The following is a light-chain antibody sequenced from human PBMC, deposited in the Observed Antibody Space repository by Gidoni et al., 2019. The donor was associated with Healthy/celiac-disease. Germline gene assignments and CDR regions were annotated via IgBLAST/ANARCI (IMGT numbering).Light chain of an antibody. Sequence: DIQMTQSPSSLYASVGDRVTITCRASQGISSYLNWYQQKPGKAPKLLIYAASSLQSGVPSRFSGSGSGTDFTLTISSLQPEDFATYYCQQSYSTPRTFGQGTKLEIK. CDR2: AAS. V-gene: IGKV1-39*01. J-gene: IGKJ2*02. CDR3: QQSYSTPRT. CDR1: QGISSY.